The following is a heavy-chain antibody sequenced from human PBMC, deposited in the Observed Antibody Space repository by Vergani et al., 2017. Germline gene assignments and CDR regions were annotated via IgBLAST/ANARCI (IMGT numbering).Heavy chain of an antibody. CDR1: GFSINYGHY. Sequence: QVQLQESGPGLVKPSETLSLTFAVSGFSINYGHYWGWLRQPPGKGLEWIGSIYYCGIPHYNPSLKSQVSILVDTSNNQSSLKLTSAAAAGTAVYYCARDQGPMTAVGTSPFDSWGQGILVTVSS. D-gene: IGHD6-13*01. CDR3: ARDQGPMTAVGTSPFDS. V-gene: IGHV4-38-2*02. CDR2: IYYCGIP. J-gene: IGHJ4*02.